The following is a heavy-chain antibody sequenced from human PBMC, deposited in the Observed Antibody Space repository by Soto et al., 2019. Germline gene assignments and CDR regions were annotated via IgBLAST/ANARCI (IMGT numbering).Heavy chain of an antibody. V-gene: IGHV3-30*18. J-gene: IGHJ4*02. CDR1: GFTFSSYG. CDR3: AKDIEQGGYHFDY. CDR2: ISYDGSNK. Sequence: QVQLVESGGGVVQPGRSLRLSCAASGFTFSSYGMHWVRQAPGKGLEWVAVISYDGSNKYYADSVKGRFTISRDNSKNTLYLQMNSLRAEDTAVYYCAKDIEQGGYHFDYWGQGTLVTVSS. D-gene: IGHD5-12*01.